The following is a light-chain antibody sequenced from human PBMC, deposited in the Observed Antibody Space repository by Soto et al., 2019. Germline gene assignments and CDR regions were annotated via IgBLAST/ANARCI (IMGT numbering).Light chain of an antibody. CDR3: RQDDNWHLT. CDR2: SAS. V-gene: IGKV3-15*01. J-gene: IGKJ2*01. Sequence: EIVMTQSPATLSVSPGERATLSCRASQSISTELAWYQQKPGQPPRLLIYSASTRATGVAARFTGGGSGSGFTLTVGGLQSEDFAVCYCRQDDNWHLTFGQGTRLEI. CDR1: QSISTE.